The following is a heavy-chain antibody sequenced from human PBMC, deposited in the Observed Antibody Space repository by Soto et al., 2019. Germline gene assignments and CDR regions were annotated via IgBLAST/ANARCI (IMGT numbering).Heavy chain of an antibody. V-gene: IGHV4-34*01. CDR1: GGSFSGYY. CDR3: ARGSHGYYFDY. CDR2: INHSGST. Sequence: PSETLSLTCAVYGGSFSGYYWSWIRQPPGKGLEWIGEINHSGSTNYNPSLKSRVTISVDTSKNQFSLKLSSVTAADTAVYYCARGSHGYYFDYWGQGTVVTVSS. J-gene: IGHJ4*02.